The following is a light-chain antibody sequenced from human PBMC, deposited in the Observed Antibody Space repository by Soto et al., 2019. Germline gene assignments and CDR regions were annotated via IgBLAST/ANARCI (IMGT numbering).Light chain of an antibody. J-gene: IGLJ1*01. CDR2: EAT. CDR3: CSYAGSSTFV. V-gene: IGLV2-23*01. Sequence: ALTQPASVSGSPGQSITISCTGTSSYFGTYNLVSWYQHHPGKAPKLLIYEATKRPPGVSDRFSGSKSGNTASLTISGLQAEDGADYYCCSYAGSSTFVFETGTKVTV. CDR1: SSYFGTYNL.